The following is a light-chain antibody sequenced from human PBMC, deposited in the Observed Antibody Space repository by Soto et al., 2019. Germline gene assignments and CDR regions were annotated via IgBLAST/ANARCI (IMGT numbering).Light chain of an antibody. J-gene: IGLJ3*02. CDR2: EVS. CDR3: SSYTSSSTQG. V-gene: IGLV2-14*01. Sequence: QSALTQPASVSGSPGQSITISCTGNSSDVGGYNYVSWYQQHPGKAPKLMIYEVSHRPSGVSNRFSGSKSANTASLTISGLQAEDEADYYCSSYTSSSTQGFGGGTKLTVL. CDR1: SSDVGGYNY.